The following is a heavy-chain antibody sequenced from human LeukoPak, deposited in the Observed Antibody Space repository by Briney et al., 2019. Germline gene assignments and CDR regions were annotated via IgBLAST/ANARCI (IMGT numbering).Heavy chain of an antibody. J-gene: IGHJ4*02. CDR3: ATVNRISSTFDS. V-gene: IGHV3-48*04. D-gene: IGHD2-15*01. Sequence: PGGSLRLSCAASGFTFSSYSVTWLRQAPGKGLEWLSYISGSSNTITYADSVKGRFTISRDNAKSSLYLQMNSLRADDTAVYYCATVNRISSTFDSWGQGALVTVSS. CDR1: GFTFSSYS. CDR2: ISGSSNTI.